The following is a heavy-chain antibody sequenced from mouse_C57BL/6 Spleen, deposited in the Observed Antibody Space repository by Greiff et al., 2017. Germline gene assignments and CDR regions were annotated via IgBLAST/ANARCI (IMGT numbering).Heavy chain of an antibody. CDR3: ERDSSGSTMDY. CDR1: GFTFSSYA. CDR2: ISDGGSYT. Sequence: EVQLQESGGGLVKPGGSLKLSCAASGFTFSSYAMSWVRQTPEKRLEWVATISDGGSYTYYPDNVKGRFTISRDNAKNNLYLQMSHLKSEDTAMYYCERDSSGSTMDYWGQGTSVTVSS. D-gene: IGHD3-2*02. J-gene: IGHJ4*01. V-gene: IGHV5-4*01.